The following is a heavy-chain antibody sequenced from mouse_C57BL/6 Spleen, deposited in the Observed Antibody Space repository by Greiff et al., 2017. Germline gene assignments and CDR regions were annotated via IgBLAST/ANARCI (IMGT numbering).Heavy chain of an antibody. CDR3: TRSADYSNYDAMDY. CDR2: INPNYGTT. V-gene: IGHV1-39*01. D-gene: IGHD2-5*01. Sequence: VQLQQSGPELVKPGASVKISCKASGYSLTDYNMNWVKQSDGKSHEWIGVINPNYGTTSYNQKFKGKDTLTVDQSSSTAYMQLNSLTSEDSAVYNWTRSADYSNYDAMDYWGQGTSVTVSS. CDR1: GYSLTDYN. J-gene: IGHJ4*01.